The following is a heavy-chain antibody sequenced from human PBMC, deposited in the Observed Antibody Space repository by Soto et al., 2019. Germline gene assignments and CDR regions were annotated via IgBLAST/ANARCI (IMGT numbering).Heavy chain of an antibody. J-gene: IGHJ3*02. Sequence: GGSLRLSCAASGFTFNIYTMNWVRQAPGKGLEWVSSISSGSTYISYADSVKGRFIISRDNAKNSLYLQMISLGVEDTAVYYCARDRTNGLYSNDAFDIWGQGTMVTVSS. D-gene: IGHD4-4*01. CDR1: GFTFNIYT. CDR3: ARDRTNGLYSNDAFDI. V-gene: IGHV3-21*06. CDR2: ISSGSTYI.